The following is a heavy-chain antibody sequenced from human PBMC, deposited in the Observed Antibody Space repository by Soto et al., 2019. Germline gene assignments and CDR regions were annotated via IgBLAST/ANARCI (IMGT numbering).Heavy chain of an antibody. CDR3: AKLYWNPRYFDY. J-gene: IGHJ4*02. D-gene: IGHD1-1*01. V-gene: IGHV3-23*01. Sequence: LRLSCVASGFTFSTVAMTWVRQAPGKGLEWVSSISDNGGNTDYADSVRGRFTLSRDNSKNTLYLQMNHLKAEDTAVYYCAKLYWNPRYFDYWGQGARVTVSS. CDR2: ISDNGGNT. CDR1: GFTFSTVA.